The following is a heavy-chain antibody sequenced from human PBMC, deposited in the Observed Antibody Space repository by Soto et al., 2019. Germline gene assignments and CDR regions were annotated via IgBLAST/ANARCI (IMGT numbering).Heavy chain of an antibody. CDR1: GGSFSGYY. J-gene: IGHJ4*02. V-gene: IGHV4-34*01. D-gene: IGHD3-10*01. CDR3: ARGLSGRGFTCLLSKEGYFDY. CDR2: INHSGST. Sequence: QVQLQQWGAGLLKPSETLSLTCAVYGGSFSGYYWSWIRQPPGKGLEWIGEINHSGSTNYNPSLNSRVTLSVDTSKYQCSLKLSSVTAADTAVYYCARGLSGRGFTCLLSKEGYFDYWGQGTLVTVSS.